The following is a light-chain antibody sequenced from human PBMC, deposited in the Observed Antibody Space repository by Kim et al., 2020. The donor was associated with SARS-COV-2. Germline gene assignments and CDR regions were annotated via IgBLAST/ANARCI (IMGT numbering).Light chain of an antibody. Sequence: PGETVTRTWASRAGSVPSAYDPNWFQQKPGQAPRSLIYNTDNKHSWTPARFSGSLLGGRAALTLSGVQPEDEADYYCLLFNGGAPVFGGGTQLTVL. CDR2: NTD. J-gene: IGLJ2*01. CDR1: AGSVPSAYD. CDR3: LLFNGGAPV. V-gene: IGLV7-43*01.